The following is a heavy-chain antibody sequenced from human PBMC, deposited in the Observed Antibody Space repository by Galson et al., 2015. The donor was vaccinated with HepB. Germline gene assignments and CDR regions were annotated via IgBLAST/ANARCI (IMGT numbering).Heavy chain of an antibody. CDR1: GFTFSSYS. J-gene: IGHJ4*02. D-gene: IGHD3-9*01. Sequence: SLRLSCAASGFTFSSYSMNWVRQAPGKGLEWVSYISSSSSTIYYADSVKGRFTISRDNAKNSLYLQMNSLRDEDTAVYYCASESPPPILTGYYQFDYWGQGTLVTVSS. CDR2: ISSSSSTI. CDR3: ASESPPPILTGYYQFDY. V-gene: IGHV3-48*02.